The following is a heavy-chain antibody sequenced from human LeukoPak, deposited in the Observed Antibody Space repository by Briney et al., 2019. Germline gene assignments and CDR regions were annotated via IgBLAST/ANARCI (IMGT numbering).Heavy chain of an antibody. J-gene: IGHJ3*02. D-gene: IGHD6-19*01. CDR1: GGSISSGSYY. Sequence: SETLSLTCTVSGGSISSGSYYWSWIRQPAGKGLEWIGRIYTSGSTNYNPSLKSRVTISVDTSKNQFSLNLSSVTAADTAVYYCARDQALGYGWPTVLAIDIWGQGTMVTVSS. CDR3: ARDQALGYGWPTVLAIDI. CDR2: IYTSGST. V-gene: IGHV4-61*02.